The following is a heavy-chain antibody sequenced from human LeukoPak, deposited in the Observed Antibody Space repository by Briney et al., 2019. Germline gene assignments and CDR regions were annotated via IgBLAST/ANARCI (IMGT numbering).Heavy chain of an antibody. CDR1: GGSISRYY. Sequence: SETLSLTCTVPGGSISRYYGSWIRQPAGKGLEWIGRIYTSGSTNYNPSLKSRVTMSVDTSKNQFSLKLSSVTAADTAVYYCARGQQLSLALDYFDYWGQGTLVTVS. V-gene: IGHV4-4*07. CDR2: IYTSGST. J-gene: IGHJ4*02. CDR3: ARGQQLSLALDYFDY. D-gene: IGHD6-13*01.